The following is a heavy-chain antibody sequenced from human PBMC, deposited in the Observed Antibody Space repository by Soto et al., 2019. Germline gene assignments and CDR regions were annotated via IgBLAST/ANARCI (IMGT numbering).Heavy chain of an antibody. Sequence: SETLSLTCTVSGGSISSYYWSWIRQPPGKGLEWIGYIYYSGSTNYNPSLKSRVTISVDTSKNQFSLKLSSVTAADTAVYYCASVARYDYIWGSYRYSFYYFDYWGQGTLVTVSS. CDR2: IYYSGST. D-gene: IGHD3-16*02. J-gene: IGHJ4*02. CDR3: ASVARYDYIWGSYRYSFYYFDY. V-gene: IGHV4-59*01. CDR1: GGSISSYY.